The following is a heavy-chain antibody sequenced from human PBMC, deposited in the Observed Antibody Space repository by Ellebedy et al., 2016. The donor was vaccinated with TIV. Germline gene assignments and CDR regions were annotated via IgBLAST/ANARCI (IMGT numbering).Heavy chain of an antibody. J-gene: IGHJ4*02. CDR3: ASAARGSGAYEAF. CDR1: GFPFSRFW. D-gene: IGHD5-12*01. V-gene: IGHV3-7*01. CDR2: INQVGSET. Sequence: GESLKLSCAASGFPFSRFWMEWVRQAPGRGLEWVATINQVGSETYYVDSVKGRFTISRDNSKNSLYLQMNSLRADDTALYYCASAARGSGAYEAFWGQGTLVTVSS.